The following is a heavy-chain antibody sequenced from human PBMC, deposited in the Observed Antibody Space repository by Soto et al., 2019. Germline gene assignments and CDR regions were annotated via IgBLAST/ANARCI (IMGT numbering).Heavy chain of an antibody. V-gene: IGHV3-74*01. Sequence: EVQLVESGGGLVQPGGSLGLSCAASGFTFSNSWMHWVGQVPGKGLVWVSRINADGSRTTYADSVKGRFTISRDNAKNTLYLQMNSLRAEGTAVYYCAAHDYGEYWGQGTLVTVSA. J-gene: IGHJ4*02. CDR3: AAHDYGEY. CDR1: GFTFSNSW. CDR2: INADGSRT.